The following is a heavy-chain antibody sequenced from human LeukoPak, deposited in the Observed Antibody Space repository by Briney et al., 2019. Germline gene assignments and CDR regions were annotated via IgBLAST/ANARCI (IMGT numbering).Heavy chain of an antibody. V-gene: IGHV1-18*01. D-gene: IGHD3-10*01. CDR2: ISAYNGNT. Sequence: GASVKVSCKASGYTFTSYGISWVRQAPGQGLEWMGWISAYNGNTNYAQKLQGRVTMTTDTSTSTVYMELSSLRSEDTAVYYCARGAFGYYYYYMDVWGKATTVTVSS. CDR3: ARGAFGYYYYYMDV. J-gene: IGHJ6*03. CDR1: GYTFTSYG.